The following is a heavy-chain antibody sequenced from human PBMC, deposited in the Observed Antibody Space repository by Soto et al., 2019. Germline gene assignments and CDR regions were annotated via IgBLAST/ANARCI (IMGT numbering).Heavy chain of an antibody. CDR2: IYPSDSDT. CDR3: ARPTNTVADHFDL. J-gene: IGHJ4*02. Sequence: GESLKISCEVSGYTFTIYWIGWVRQKPGKGLEWMGIIYPSDSDTRYSPSFQGQVTISADKSLNTAYLQWNSLKASDTAVYYCARPTNTVADHFDLWGQGXPVTVYS. V-gene: IGHV5-51*01. CDR1: GYTFTIYW. D-gene: IGHD4-17*01.